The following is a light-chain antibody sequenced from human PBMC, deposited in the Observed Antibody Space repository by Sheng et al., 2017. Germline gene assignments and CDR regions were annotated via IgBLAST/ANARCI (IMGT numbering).Light chain of an antibody. CDR2: DAS. V-gene: IGKV1-13*02. CDR1: QGVASA. J-gene: IGKJ2*01. CDR3: QQVTIYPYT. Sequence: AIHLTQSPSSLSASVGDRVTITCRAGQGVASALAWYQQKPGNAPKLLIYDASNLGSGVPSRFSGSGSGTDFTLTISSLQPEDFATYYCQQVTIYPYTFGQGTKLEIK.